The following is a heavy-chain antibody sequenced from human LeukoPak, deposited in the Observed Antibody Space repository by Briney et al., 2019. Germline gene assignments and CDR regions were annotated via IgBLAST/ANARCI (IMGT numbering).Heavy chain of an antibody. D-gene: IGHD6-13*01. Sequence: PSETLSLTCTVSGGSISSYFWNWIRRPPGKGLEWIGEIYHSGSTNYNPSLKSRVTISVDTSKNQFSLKLSSVTAADTAVYYCARDSSKRIAAAGTFDYWGQGTLVTVSS. CDR1: GGSISSYF. CDR3: ARDSSKRIAAAGTFDY. V-gene: IGHV4-59*01. J-gene: IGHJ4*02. CDR2: IYHSGST.